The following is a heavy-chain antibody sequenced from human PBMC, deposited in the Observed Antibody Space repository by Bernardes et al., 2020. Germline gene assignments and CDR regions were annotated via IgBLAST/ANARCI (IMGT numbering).Heavy chain of an antibody. V-gene: IGHV5-10-1*01. Sequence: GESLKISCKGSGYSFTSYWINWVRQMPGKGLEWMGRIDPSDSYTNYSPSFQGHATISADKSISTAYLQWSSLKASDTAMYYCARQYSTSDSPDYWGQGTLVTVSS. J-gene: IGHJ4*02. CDR2: IDPSDSYT. D-gene: IGHD6-6*01. CDR1: GYSFTSYW. CDR3: ARQYSTSDSPDY.